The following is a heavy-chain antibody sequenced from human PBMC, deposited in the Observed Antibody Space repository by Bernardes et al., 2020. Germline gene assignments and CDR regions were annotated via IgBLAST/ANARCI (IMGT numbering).Heavy chain of an antibody. V-gene: IGHV3-23*01. D-gene: IGHD4-17*01. Sequence: GGSLRLSCAASGFTFSSYAMSWVRQAPGKGLEWVSAISGSGLSTYYADSVKGRFTISRDNFKNTLYLQMNSLRVEDTAVYYCAKAKGARTTVVTTSDYWGQGTLLTVSS. CDR3: AKAKGARTTVVTTSDY. CDR1: GFTFSSYA. CDR2: ISGSGLST. J-gene: IGHJ4*02.